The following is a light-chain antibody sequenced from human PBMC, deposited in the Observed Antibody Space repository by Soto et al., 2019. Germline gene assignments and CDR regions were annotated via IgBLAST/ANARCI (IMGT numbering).Light chain of an antibody. V-gene: IGLV1-40*01. CDR1: SSNIGAGYD. CDR3: QSYDTKLSGLYV. CDR2: GNN. Sequence: QAVVTQPPSVSGAPGQRVTISCTGSSSNIGAGYDVHWYQQLPGTAPKLLIYGNNNRPSGVPDRFSGSKSGTSVSLAITGLQAEEEADYYCQSYDTKLSGLYVFGSGTKVTVL. J-gene: IGLJ1*01.